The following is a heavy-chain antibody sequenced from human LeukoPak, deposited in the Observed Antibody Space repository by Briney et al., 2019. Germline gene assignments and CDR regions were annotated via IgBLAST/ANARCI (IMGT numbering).Heavy chain of an antibody. CDR2: IKEDGSEK. D-gene: IGHD4-17*01. CDR3: VRGHGENP. Sequence: PGGSLRLSCAASGFTFSGYWMSWVRQAPGKGLEWVANIKEDGSEKYYVDAVKGRFTISRDNAKNSLYLQMNSLRAEDTAVYHCVRGHGENPWGQGTLVTVSS. J-gene: IGHJ5*02. V-gene: IGHV3-7*01. CDR1: GFTFSGYW.